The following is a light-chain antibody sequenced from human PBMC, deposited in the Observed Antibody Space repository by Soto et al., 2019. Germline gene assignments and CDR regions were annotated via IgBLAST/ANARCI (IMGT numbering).Light chain of an antibody. V-gene: IGKV3-20*01. CDR3: QSYDSSTFH. CDR2: GAF. CDR1: QRVSSTY. Sequence: EIVLTQSPGTPSLSPGERATLSCRASQRVSSTYLAWYQPKPGQAPRLLIYGAFSRDTCIPDRFNGSGFGTAFSLTCSRLETEDFAVYYCQSYDSSTFHVGLETKLEIK. J-gene: IGKJ2*01.